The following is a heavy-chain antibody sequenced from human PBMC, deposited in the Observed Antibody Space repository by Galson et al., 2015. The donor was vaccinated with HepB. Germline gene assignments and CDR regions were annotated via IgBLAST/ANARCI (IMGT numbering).Heavy chain of an antibody. V-gene: IGHV3-30*09. CDR1: GFTFSSYA. J-gene: IGHJ6*02. CDR3: ARGPEYVLLWFGELSLCV. CDR2: ISYDGSNK. D-gene: IGHD3-10*01. Sequence: SLRLSCAASGFTFSSYAMHWVRQAPGKGLEWVAVISYDGSNKYYADSVKGRFAISRDNSKNTLYLQMNSLRAEDTAVYYCARGPEYVLLWFGELSLCVWGQGTTVTVSS.